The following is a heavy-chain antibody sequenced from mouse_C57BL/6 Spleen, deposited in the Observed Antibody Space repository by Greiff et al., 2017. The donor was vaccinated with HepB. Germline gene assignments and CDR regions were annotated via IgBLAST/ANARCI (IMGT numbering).Heavy chain of an antibody. CDR3: AREEITTVVATDWYFDV. CDR2: IYPRDGST. Sequence: VKLVESDAELVKPGASVKISCKVSGYTFTDHTIHWMKQRPEQGLEWIGYIYPRDGSTKYNEKFKGKATLTADKSYSTAYMQLNSLTSEDSAVYVCAREEITTVVATDWYFDVWGTGTTVTVSS. J-gene: IGHJ1*03. V-gene: IGHV1-78*01. CDR1: GYTFTDHT. D-gene: IGHD1-1*01.